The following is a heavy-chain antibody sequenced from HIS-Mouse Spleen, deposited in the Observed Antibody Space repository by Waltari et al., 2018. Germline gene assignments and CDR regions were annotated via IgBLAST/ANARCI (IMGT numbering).Heavy chain of an antibody. CDR3: ASRIAAAANFDY. V-gene: IGHV1-69*04. CDR1: GGTFSSYA. D-gene: IGHD6-13*01. J-gene: IGHJ4*02. CDR2: IIPILGIA. Sequence: QVQLVQSGAEVKKPGSSVKVSCKASGGTFSSYAISWVGQAPGQGLEWMGRIIPILGIANYAQKFQGRVTITADKSTSTAYMELSSLRSEDTAVYYCASRIAAAANFDYWGQGTLVTVSP.